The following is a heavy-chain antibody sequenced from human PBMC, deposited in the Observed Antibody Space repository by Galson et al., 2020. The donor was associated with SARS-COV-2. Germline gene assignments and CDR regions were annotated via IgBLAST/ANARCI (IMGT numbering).Heavy chain of an antibody. J-gene: IGHJ6*02. CDR1: GFTFSNAW. Sequence: GESLKISCAASGFTFSNAWMSWVRQAPGKGLEWVGRIKSKTDGGTTDYAAPVKGRFTISRDDSKNTLYLQMNSLKTEDTAVYYCTTAVREIVVVPAAMYYYYYGMDVGGQGTTFTVSS. CDR2: IKSKTDGGTT. V-gene: IGHV3-15*01. CDR3: TTAVREIVVVPAAMYYYYYGMDV. D-gene: IGHD2-2*01.